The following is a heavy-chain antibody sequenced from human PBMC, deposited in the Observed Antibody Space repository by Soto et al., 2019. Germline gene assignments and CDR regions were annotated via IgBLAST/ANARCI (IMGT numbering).Heavy chain of an antibody. V-gene: IGHV1-3*01. CDR2: INAGNGTT. CDR1: GYTFTSYA. J-gene: IGHJ4*02. CDR3: ARGLGQRSNY. Sequence: QVQLVQSGAEVKKPGASVKVSCKASGYTFTSYAMHWVRQAPGQRREWMGWINAGNGTTKYSQKFKGRVTITRDTSASTAHMELSSLRSEDAAVYYCARGLGQRSNYWGQGTLVTVSS. D-gene: IGHD3-16*01.